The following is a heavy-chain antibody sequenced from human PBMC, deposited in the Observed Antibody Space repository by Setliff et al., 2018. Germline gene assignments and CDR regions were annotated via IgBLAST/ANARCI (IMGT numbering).Heavy chain of an antibody. V-gene: IGHV1-69-2*01. CDR1: GYTFTDYY. CDR2: VDPEDGET. CDR3: ATDPFYYDSSGVDDY. J-gene: IGHJ4*01. D-gene: IGHD3-22*01. Sequence: GASVKVSCKASGYTFTDYYMHWVQQAPGKGLEWMGRVDPEDGETIYAEKFQGRVTITADTSTDTAYMELSSLRSEDTAVYYCATDPFYYDSSGVDDYWGHGTLVTVSS.